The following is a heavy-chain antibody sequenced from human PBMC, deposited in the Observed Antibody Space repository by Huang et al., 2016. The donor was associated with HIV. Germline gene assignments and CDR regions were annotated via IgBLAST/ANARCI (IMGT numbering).Heavy chain of an antibody. CDR3: ARRFSSSSGYFDY. V-gene: IGHV5-51*01. D-gene: IGHD6-6*01. Sequence: VQLVQSGAEVKKPGESLKISCKGSVYSFSIYWIAWVRQMPGKGLEWMGIIFPDVSDTTYSPSFEGQGTISADKSIGTAYLQWSSLKASDTAMYYCARRFSSSSGYFDYWGQGSLVTVSS. J-gene: IGHJ4*02. CDR1: VYSFSIYW. CDR2: IFPDVSDT.